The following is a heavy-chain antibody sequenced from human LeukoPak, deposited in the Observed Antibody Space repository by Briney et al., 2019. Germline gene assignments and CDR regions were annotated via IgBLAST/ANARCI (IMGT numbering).Heavy chain of an antibody. D-gene: IGHD2-21*01. CDR2: INPNTGDT. CDR1: GYTFTGYY. V-gene: IGHV1-2*02. Sequence: GASVRASCKASGYTFTGYYMHWVRQAPGQGLEWMGWINPNTGDTHYAQKFQGRVTLTRDTSITTVYMELSRLTSDDTAIFYCAVAPGDYWGQGTLVTVSS. CDR3: AVAPGDY. J-gene: IGHJ4*02.